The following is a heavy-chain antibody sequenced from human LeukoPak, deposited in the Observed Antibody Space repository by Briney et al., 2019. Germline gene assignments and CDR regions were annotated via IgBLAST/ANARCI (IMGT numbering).Heavy chain of an antibody. CDR2: IYYSGST. D-gene: IGHD2-15*01. J-gene: IGHJ6*02. V-gene: IGHV4-59*08. CDR3: ARLGGCSGGSCYSAYYYYAMDV. Sequence: PSETLSLTCTVSGDSISSYYWSWIRQPPGKGLEWIGYIYYSGSTNYNPSLKSRVTISVDTSKTQFSLNLTSVTAAGTAMYYCARLGGCSGGSCYSAYYYYAMDVWGQGTTVTVSS. CDR1: GDSISSYY.